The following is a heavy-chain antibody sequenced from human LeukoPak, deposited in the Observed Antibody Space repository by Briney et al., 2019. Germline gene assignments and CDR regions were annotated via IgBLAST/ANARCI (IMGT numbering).Heavy chain of an antibody. CDR3: AKDLKQLANFDY. CDR1: GFTFSSYG. V-gene: IGHV3-23*01. CDR2: ISDSGGSI. D-gene: IGHD6-6*01. J-gene: IGHJ4*02. Sequence: PGGSLRLSCAASGFTFSSYGMSWVRQAPGKGLEWVSGISDSGGSIYYAQSVKGRFTISRDNSKNTLYLQMNSLRAEDTAVYYCAKDLKQLANFDYWGQGTLATVSS.